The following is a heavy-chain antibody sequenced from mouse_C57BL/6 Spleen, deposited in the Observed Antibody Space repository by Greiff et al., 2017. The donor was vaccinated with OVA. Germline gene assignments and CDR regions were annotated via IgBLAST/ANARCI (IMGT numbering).Heavy chain of an antibody. Sequence: VQLQQSVAELVRPGASVKLSCTASGFNFTNTYMHWVKQRPEQGLEWIGRIDPANGNTKYAPKFPGKATITVAPSSNTAYLQLSSLTSEDTAIYYCASYYDCDGYWYFGVWGTGTTVTVAS. J-gene: IGHJ1*03. D-gene: IGHD2-4*01. CDR3: ASYYDCDGYWYFGV. CDR2: IDPANGNT. V-gene: IGHV14-3*01. CDR1: GFNFTNTY.